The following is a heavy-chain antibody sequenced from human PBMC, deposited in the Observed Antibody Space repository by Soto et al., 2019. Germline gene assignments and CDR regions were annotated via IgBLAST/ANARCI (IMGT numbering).Heavy chain of an antibody. V-gene: IGHV3-11*01. D-gene: IGHD2-8*01. J-gene: IGHJ6*02. CDR2: ISFNGDVT. Sequence: GGSLRLSCAASGFSFSAYYMSWIRQAPGKGLEWVSYISFNGDVTRYSDSVEGRFTVSRDNAKKSLYLKMNSLRVEDTAVYYCARENGHPGHNYAMDVWGQGTTVTVSS. CDR1: GFSFSAYY. CDR3: ARENGHPGHNYAMDV.